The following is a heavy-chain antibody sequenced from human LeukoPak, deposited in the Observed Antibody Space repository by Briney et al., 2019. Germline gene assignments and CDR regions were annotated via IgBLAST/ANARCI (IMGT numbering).Heavy chain of an antibody. V-gene: IGHV1-69*05. CDR3: ARVAIYYDSSGYPL. J-gene: IGHJ4*02. D-gene: IGHD3-22*01. Sequence: GASVKVSCKASGGTFSSYAISWVRQAPGQGLEWMGGIIPIFGTANYAQKFQGRVTITTDESTSTAYMELSGLRSEDTAVYYCARVAIYYDSSGYPLWGQGTLVTVSS. CDR1: GGTFSSYA. CDR2: IIPIFGTA.